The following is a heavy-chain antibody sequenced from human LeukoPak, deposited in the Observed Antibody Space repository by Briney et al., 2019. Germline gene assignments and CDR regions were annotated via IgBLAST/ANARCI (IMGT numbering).Heavy chain of an antibody. CDR2: IYYSGST. V-gene: IGHV4-30-4*01. Sequence: SETLSLTCTVSGGSISSGDYYWSWIRQPPGKGLEWIGYIYYSGSTYYNPSLKSRVTISVDTSKNQFSLKLSSVTAADTPVYYCARDPLSTYYYHGMDGWGQGATVTLSP. J-gene: IGHJ6*01. CDR3: ARDPLSTYYYHGMDG. CDR1: GGSISSGDYY. D-gene: IGHD4-11*01.